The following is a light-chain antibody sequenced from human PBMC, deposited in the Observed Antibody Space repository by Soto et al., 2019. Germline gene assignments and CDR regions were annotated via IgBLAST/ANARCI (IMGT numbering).Light chain of an antibody. CDR1: SGHSSYA. Sequence: QLVLTQSPSASASLGASVKLTCTLSSGHSSYAIAWHQQQPGKGPRYLMKVNSDGSHNKGDGIPDRFSGSSSGAERSLTISSLQSEDEVDYYCQTWGTGIQVFGGGTQLTVL. V-gene: IGLV4-69*01. CDR3: QTWGTGIQV. CDR2: VNSDGSH. J-gene: IGLJ2*01.